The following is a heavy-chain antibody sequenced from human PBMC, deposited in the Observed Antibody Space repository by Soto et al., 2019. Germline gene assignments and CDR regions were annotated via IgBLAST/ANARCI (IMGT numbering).Heavy chain of an antibody. CDR1: GVTFSSYA. CDR3: AKTRAVSGSYSSDGMDV. J-gene: IGHJ6*02. CDR2: IRGDDSST. V-gene: IGHV3-23*01. D-gene: IGHD1-26*01. Sequence: EVQLLESGGGLVQPGGSLRLSCAASGVTFSSYALTWVRQAPGKGPECVSAIRGDDSSTYYADSVKGRFTISRDKSKSTLYLQMNSLRAEDTALYYCAKTRAVSGSYSSDGMDVWGQGTTVTVSS.